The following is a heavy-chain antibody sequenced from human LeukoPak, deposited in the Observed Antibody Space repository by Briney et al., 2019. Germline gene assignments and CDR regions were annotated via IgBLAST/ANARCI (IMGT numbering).Heavy chain of an antibody. V-gene: IGHV1-2*06. Sequence: ASVKVSCKASGYTFTGYYMHWVRQAPGQGLEWMGRINPNSGGTNYAQKFQGRVTMTRDTSISTAYMELSRLRSDDTAVYYCARDDSSGYYTFDYWGQGTLVTVSS. D-gene: IGHD3-22*01. CDR3: ARDDSSGYYTFDY. CDR1: GYTFTGYY. J-gene: IGHJ4*02. CDR2: INPNSGGT.